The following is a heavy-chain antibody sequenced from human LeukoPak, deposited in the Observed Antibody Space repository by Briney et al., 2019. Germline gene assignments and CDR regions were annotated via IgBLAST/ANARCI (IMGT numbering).Heavy chain of an antibody. V-gene: IGHV3-23*01. CDR1: GFTFSSYW. Sequence: GGSLRLSCAASGFTFSSYWMHWVRQAPGKGLEWVSAISGRGVSTSYADSVRGRFTISRDNSKNTLYLQMNSLRAEDTAVYYCAKAASGNWNDVSDYWGQGTLVTVSS. CDR3: AKAASGNWNDVSDY. D-gene: IGHD1-20*01. J-gene: IGHJ4*02. CDR2: ISGRGVST.